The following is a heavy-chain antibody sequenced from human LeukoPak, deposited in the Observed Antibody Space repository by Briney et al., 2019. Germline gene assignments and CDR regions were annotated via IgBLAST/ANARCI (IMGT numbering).Heavy chain of an antibody. CDR3: TTSYCSSTNCYDY. Sequence: GGSLRLSCAASGFTFSGSAVHWVRRASGKGLEWVGRIRSKANSYATAYAASVKGRFTISRDDSKNTAYLQMNSLKTEDTAVYYCTTSYCSSTNCYDYWGQGTLVTVSS. CDR2: IRSKANSYAT. J-gene: IGHJ4*02. V-gene: IGHV3-73*01. D-gene: IGHD2-2*01. CDR1: GFTFSGSA.